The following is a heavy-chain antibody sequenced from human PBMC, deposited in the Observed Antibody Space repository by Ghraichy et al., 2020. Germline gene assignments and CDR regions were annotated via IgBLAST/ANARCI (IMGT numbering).Heavy chain of an antibody. CDR3: ARESGAAADHHYSSYGMDV. V-gene: IGHV4-59*01. Sequence: SETLSLTCTVSGGSISSYYWSWIRQPPGKGLEWIGYIYYSGSTNYNPSLKSRVTISVDTSKNQFSLKLSSVTAADTAVYYCARESGAAADHHYSSYGMDVWGQGATVTVTS. CDR2: IYYSGST. J-gene: IGHJ6*02. CDR1: GGSISSYY. D-gene: IGHD6-13*01.